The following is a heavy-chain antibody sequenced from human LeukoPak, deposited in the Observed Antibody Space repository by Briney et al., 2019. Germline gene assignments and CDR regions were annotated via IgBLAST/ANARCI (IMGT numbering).Heavy chain of an antibody. V-gene: IGHV4-39*01. J-gene: IGHJ4*02. CDR3: ARSPHYYGSGSYHYFDY. Sequence: TSETLSLTCTVSGGSISSITYYWGWIRQPPGEGLEWIGSIYYSGSTYYNPSLKSRATISVDTSKNQFSLKLSSVTAADTAVYHCARSPHYYGSGSYHYFDYWGQGTLVTVSS. CDR2: IYYSGST. CDR1: GGSISSITYY. D-gene: IGHD3-10*01.